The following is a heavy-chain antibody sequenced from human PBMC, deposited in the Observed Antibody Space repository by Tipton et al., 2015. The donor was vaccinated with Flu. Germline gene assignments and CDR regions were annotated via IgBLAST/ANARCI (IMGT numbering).Heavy chain of an antibody. CDR2: TNPNSADS. Sequence: QLVQSGAEVKKPGASVKVSCKASGYTFSGYYVHWVRQAPGQGLEWMGRTNPNSADSDYAQKFQGRLTMTRDTSISTAFMELSSLRSDDTAVYYCARVRGYTLDSWGQGTLVTVSS. V-gene: IGHV1-2*06. J-gene: IGHJ4*02. CDR3: ARVRGYTLDS. CDR1: GYTFSGYY. D-gene: IGHD5-12*01.